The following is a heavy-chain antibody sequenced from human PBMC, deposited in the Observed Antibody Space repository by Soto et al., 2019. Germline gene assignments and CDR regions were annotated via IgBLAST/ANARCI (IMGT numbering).Heavy chain of an antibody. CDR3: ARDNSITIFGVVIGGALDY. CDR2: INPNSGGT. CDR1: GYTFTGYY. V-gene: IGHV1-2*04. D-gene: IGHD3-3*01. Sequence: QVQLVQSGAEVKKPGASVKVSCKASGYTFTGYYMHWVRQAPGQGLEWMGWINPNSGGTNYAQKFQGWVTMTRETSISTAYMELSRLRSDDTAVYYCARDNSITIFGVVIGGALDYWGQGTLVTVSS. J-gene: IGHJ4*02.